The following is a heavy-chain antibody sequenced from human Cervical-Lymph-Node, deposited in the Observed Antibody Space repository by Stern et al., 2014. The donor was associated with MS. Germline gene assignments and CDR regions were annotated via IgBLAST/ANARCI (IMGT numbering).Heavy chain of an antibody. J-gene: IGHJ6*02. CDR1: GFTFSSYS. CDR2: ISRSSSYI. D-gene: IGHD3-9*01. V-gene: IGHV3-21*01. CDR3: AREANYDILTGYHDGYGMDV. Sequence: EVQLVESGGGLVKPGGSLRLSCAASGFTFSSYSMNWVRQAPGKGLEWVSSISRSSSYIYYADTVKGRFTISRDTAKTPLYLKMNSLRAEDTAVYSCAREANYDILTGYHDGYGMDVWGQGTPVTVSS.